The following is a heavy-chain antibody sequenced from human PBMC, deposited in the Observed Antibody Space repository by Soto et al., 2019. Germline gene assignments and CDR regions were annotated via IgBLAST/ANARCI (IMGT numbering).Heavy chain of an antibody. CDR1: GGSISSGDYY. CDR2: IYYSGST. J-gene: IGHJ4*02. D-gene: IGHD2-15*01. V-gene: IGHV4-30-4*01. Sequence: QVQLQESGPGLVKPSQTQSLTCTVSGGSISSGDYYWSWIRQPPGKGLEWIGYIYYSGSTYYNPSLKSRVTISVDTSKNQFSLKLSSVTAADTAVYYCARVADCSGGRCYFSVDYWGQGTLVTVSS. CDR3: ARVADCSGGRCYFSVDY.